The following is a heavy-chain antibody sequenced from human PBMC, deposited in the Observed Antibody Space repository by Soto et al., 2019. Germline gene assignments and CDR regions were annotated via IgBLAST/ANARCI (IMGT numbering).Heavy chain of an antibody. V-gene: IGHV4-39*07. Sequence: SETLSLTCSVSGGSINSSSYFWGWVRQPPGKGLEWIGSIYYSGSTYYNPSLRSRVTISVDTSKNQFSLKLSSVTAADTAVYYCAREAGTTNWFDPWGQGTLVTVSS. CDR1: GGSINSSSYF. CDR3: AREAGTTNWFDP. J-gene: IGHJ5*02. D-gene: IGHD1-7*01. CDR2: IYYSGST.